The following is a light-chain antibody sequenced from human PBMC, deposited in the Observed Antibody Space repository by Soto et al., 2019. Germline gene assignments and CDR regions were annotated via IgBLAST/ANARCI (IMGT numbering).Light chain of an antibody. Sequence: QSALTQPASVSVSPGQSITISCTGTSSDVGSYNLVSWYQQHPGKAPKLMIYEVSKRPSGVSNRFSGSKSGNTSSLTISGLQAEDEADYYCCSYAGSRTPLIFGTGTKLTVL. CDR1: SSDVGSYNL. J-gene: IGLJ1*01. CDR3: CSYAGSRTPLI. V-gene: IGLV2-23*02. CDR2: EVS.